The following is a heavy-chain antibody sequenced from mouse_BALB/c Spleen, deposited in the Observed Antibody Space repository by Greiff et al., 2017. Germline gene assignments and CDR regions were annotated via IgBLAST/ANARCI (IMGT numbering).Heavy chain of an antibody. D-gene: IGHD2-4*01. CDR2: INPSTSYT. V-gene: IGHV1-7*01. J-gene: IGHJ3*01. CDR3: ARSVPSTMITPWFAY. Sequence: QVQLQQSGAELAKPGASVKMSCKASGYTFTSYWMHWVKQRPGQGLEWIGYINPSTSYTEYNQKFKDKATLTADKSSSTAYMQLSSLTSEDSAVYYCARSVPSTMITPWFAYWGQGTLVTVSA. CDR1: GYTFTSYW.